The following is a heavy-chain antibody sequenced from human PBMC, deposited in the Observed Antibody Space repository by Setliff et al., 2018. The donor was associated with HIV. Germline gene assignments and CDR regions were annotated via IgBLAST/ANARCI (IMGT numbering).Heavy chain of an antibody. CDR2: IYYSGTT. CDR3: ARGLSSTASPYFYYYYMDV. CDR1: GGSISSSSYY. Sequence: SETLSLTCTVSGGSISSSSYYWAWIRQPPGKGLEWIGSIYYSGTTYYNPSLKSRVTISVDTSKNQFSLKLSSVTAADTAVYYCARGLSSTASPYFYYYYMDVWGKGTTVTVSS. V-gene: IGHV4-39*01. J-gene: IGHJ6*03. D-gene: IGHD2-2*01.